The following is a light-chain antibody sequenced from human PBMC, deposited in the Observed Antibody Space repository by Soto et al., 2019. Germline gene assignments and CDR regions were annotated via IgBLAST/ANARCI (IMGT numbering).Light chain of an antibody. Sequence: EIVLTQSPATLSLSPGERATLSCRASQSVSSHLAWYQQKPGQAPRLLIYDASNRATDIPARFSGRGSWTAFTLTISSLEPEEFAVDYGQQRSNWPLTFGGGTKVEIK. CDR1: QSVSSH. J-gene: IGKJ4*01. V-gene: IGKV3-11*01. CDR3: QQRSNWPLT. CDR2: DAS.